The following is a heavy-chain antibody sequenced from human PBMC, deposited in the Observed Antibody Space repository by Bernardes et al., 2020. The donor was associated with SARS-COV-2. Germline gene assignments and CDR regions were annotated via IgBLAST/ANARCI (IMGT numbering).Heavy chain of an antibody. J-gene: IGHJ6*02. Sequence: SETLSLTCTVSGGTISSGGYYWSWIRQHPGKGLEWIGYIYYSGSTYYNPSLKSRVTISVDTSKNQFSLKLSSVTAADTAVYYCARGAMIVVGGGRVNGMDVWGQGTTVTVSS. V-gene: IGHV4-31*03. CDR2: IYYSGST. D-gene: IGHD3-22*01. CDR3: ARGAMIVVGGGRVNGMDV. CDR1: GGTISSGGYY.